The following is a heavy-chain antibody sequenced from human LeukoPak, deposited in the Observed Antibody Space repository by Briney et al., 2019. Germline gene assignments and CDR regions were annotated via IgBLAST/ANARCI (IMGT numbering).Heavy chain of an antibody. D-gene: IGHD1-26*01. J-gene: IGHJ6*03. Sequence: SVKVSCKASGGTFSSYAISWVRQAPGQGLEWRGGIIPIFGTANYAQKFHGRVTITAGKSTSTAYMELSSLRSEDTAVYYCARDVLIVGAHYYYYMDVWGKGTTVTVSS. CDR2: IIPIFGTA. CDR1: GGTFSSYA. V-gene: IGHV1-69*06. CDR3: ARDVLIVGAHYYYYMDV.